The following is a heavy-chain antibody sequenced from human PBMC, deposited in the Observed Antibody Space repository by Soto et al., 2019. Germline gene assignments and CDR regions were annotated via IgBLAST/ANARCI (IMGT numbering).Heavy chain of an antibody. V-gene: IGHV3-33*01. CDR1: GFTFSNYA. D-gene: IGHD5-18*01. J-gene: IGHJ4*02. Sequence: QVQLVESGGGVVQPGRSLRLSCAASGFTFSNYAMHWVRQAPGKGLEWVAVIWYDGSNKYYADSVKGRFTISRDNSKSTLYLQMTSLRAEDTAVYYWAREDPASFGYGWGQGTLVTVSS. CDR2: IWYDGSNK. CDR3: AREDPASFGYG.